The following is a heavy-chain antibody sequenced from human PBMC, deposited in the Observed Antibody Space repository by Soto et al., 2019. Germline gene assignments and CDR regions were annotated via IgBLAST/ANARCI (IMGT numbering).Heavy chain of an antibody. J-gene: IGHJ5*02. CDR3: AHLIPVDWNDVGWFDP. D-gene: IGHD1-1*01. CDR2: IYWDDDK. CDR1: GFSLSTSGVG. V-gene: IGHV2-5*02. Sequence: SGPTLVNPTQTLTLTCTFSGFSLSTSGVGVGWIRQPPGKALEWLALIYWDDDKRYSPSLKSRLTITKDTSKNQVVLTMTNMDPVDTATYYCAHLIPVDWNDVGWFDPWGQGTLVTVSS.